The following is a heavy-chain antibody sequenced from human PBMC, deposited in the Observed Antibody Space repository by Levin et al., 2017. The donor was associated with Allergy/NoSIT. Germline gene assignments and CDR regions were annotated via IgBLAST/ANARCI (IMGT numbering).Heavy chain of an antibody. CDR3: ASRWSGESQDHFDY. V-gene: IGHV1-2*02. J-gene: IGHJ4*02. CDR2: MNPNSGGT. Sequence: ASVKVSCKASGYTFTGYYMHWVRQAPGQGLEWMGWMNPNSGGTNYAQKFQGRVTMTRDTSISTAYMERSRLRSDDTAVYYCASRWSGESQDHFDYWGQGTLVTVSS. CDR1: GYTFTGYY. D-gene: IGHD3-10*01.